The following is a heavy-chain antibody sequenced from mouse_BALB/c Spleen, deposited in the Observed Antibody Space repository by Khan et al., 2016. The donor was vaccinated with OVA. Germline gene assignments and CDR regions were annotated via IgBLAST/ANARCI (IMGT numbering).Heavy chain of an antibody. CDR2: IAPGSSNA. Sequence: DLVKPGASVKLSCKASGYTFTSYWINWIKQRPGQGLEWIGRIAPGSSNAYYNDMFKDKATLTVDTSSSTAYIQLSSLSSEDSAVYFWARGNYYGRGCYAMDYWGQGTSVTVSS. V-gene: IGHV1S41*01. D-gene: IGHD1-1*01. J-gene: IGHJ4*01. CDR1: GYTFTSYW. CDR3: ARGNYYGRGCYAMDY.